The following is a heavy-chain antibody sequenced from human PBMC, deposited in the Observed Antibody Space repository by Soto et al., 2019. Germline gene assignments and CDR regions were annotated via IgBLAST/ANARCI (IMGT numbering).Heavy chain of an antibody. J-gene: IGHJ4*02. V-gene: IGHV4-34*01. CDR3: ARAPKVSGSSQTRPDF. CDR1: SGSFSGYY. Sequence: TLSLTCSIYSGSFSGYYWSWIRQPPGKGLEWIGEISQSGNTNYSPSLKSQVSISIDTSKKQFSLNLASVSAADTAVYYCARAPKVSGSSQTRPDFWGQGTLVTVSS. CDR2: ISQSGNT. D-gene: IGHD6-6*01.